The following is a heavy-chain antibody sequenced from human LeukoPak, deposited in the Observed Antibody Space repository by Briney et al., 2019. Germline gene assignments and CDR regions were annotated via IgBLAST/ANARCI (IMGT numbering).Heavy chain of an antibody. CDR3: AKDNYGSSVY. Sequence: PGGSLRLSCAASGFTFSSYAMSWVRQTPGKGLEWVSATIGGGGSTYYADSVKGRFTISRDNSKNMLYLQMNSLRAEDTAVYYCAKDNYGSSVYWGQGTLVTVSS. CDR1: GFTFSSYA. D-gene: IGHD3-10*01. V-gene: IGHV3-23*01. CDR2: TIGGGGST. J-gene: IGHJ4*02.